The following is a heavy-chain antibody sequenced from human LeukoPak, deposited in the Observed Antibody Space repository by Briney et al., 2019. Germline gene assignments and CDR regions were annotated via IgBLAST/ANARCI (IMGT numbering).Heavy chain of an antibody. V-gene: IGHV1-2*02. CDR1: GYTFTDYF. CDR2: INPNSGGT. CDR3: ARGSSDWYVWFDP. Sequence: ASVKVSCKASGYTFTDYFMHWVRQAPGQGLEWMGWINPNSGGTSYAQKFEGRVTMTRDTSISTAYMELSRQRSDDTALYYCARGSSDWYVWFDPWGQGTLVTVSS. D-gene: IGHD6-19*01. J-gene: IGHJ5*02.